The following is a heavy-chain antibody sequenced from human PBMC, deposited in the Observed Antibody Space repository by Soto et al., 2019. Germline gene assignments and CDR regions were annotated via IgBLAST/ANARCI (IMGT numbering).Heavy chain of an antibody. V-gene: IGHV4-59*01. CDR1: GGPISSYY. CDR3: ARVRSGGSWSHFDY. D-gene: IGHD2-15*01. Sequence: SETLSLTCTVSGGPISSYYWSWIRQPPGKGLEWIGYIYYSGSTNYNPSLKSRVTISVDTSKNQFSLKLSSVTAADTAVYYCARVRSGGSWSHFDYWGQGTLVTVSS. CDR2: IYYSGST. J-gene: IGHJ4*02.